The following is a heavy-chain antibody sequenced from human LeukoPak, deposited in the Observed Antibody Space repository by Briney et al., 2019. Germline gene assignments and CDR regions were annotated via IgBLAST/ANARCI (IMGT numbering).Heavy chain of an antibody. J-gene: IGHJ4*02. Sequence: GASVTVSCTASGYTFTSYGISWVRQAPGQGLEWMGWISAYNGNTNYAQKLQGRVTMTTDTSTSTAYMELRSLRSDDTAVYYCARDSGYDPKGNFDYWGQGTLVTVSS. D-gene: IGHD5-12*01. V-gene: IGHV1-18*01. CDR3: ARDSGYDPKGNFDY. CDR1: GYTFTSYG. CDR2: ISAYNGNT.